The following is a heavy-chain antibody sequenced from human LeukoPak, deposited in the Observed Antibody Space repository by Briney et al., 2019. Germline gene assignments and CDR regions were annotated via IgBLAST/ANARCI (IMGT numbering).Heavy chain of an antibody. CDR1: GGSISSYY. J-gene: IGHJ4*02. Sequence: SETLSLTCTVSGGSISSYYWSWIRQPPGKGLEWIGYIYYSGSTNYNPSLKSRVTISVDTSKNQFSLKLSSVTAADTAVYYCARPLMVRGVIRFDYWGQGTLVTVSS. D-gene: IGHD3-10*01. CDR2: IYYSGST. CDR3: ARPLMVRGVIRFDY. V-gene: IGHV4-59*01.